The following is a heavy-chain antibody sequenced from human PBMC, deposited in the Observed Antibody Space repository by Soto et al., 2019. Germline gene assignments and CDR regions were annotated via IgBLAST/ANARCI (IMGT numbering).Heavy chain of an antibody. D-gene: IGHD6-6*01. CDR1: GDSISDYY. J-gene: IGHJ6*02. CDR3: AREGRRSFPFREYYYGVDV. Sequence: SETLSLTCTVSGDSISDYYWNWIREPPGKGLEWIRFINYSGSTNYNPSLKSRVTISVDRSKNQFSLKLSSVTAADTAVYYCAREGRRSFPFREYYYGVDVWGQGTTVTVYS. V-gene: IGHV4-59*01. CDR2: INYSGST.